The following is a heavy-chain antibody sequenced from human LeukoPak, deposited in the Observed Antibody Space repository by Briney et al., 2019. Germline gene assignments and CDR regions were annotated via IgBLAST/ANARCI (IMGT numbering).Heavy chain of an antibody. Sequence: PGGSLGLSCAASGFTFGDYTMHWVRQAPGKGLEWVSLISWDGVSTHYADSVKGRFTISRDNNKNSLYLQMNGLRTEDTALYYCAKGRSGWYVLDYWGQGTLVTVSS. CDR2: ISWDGVST. CDR3: AKGRSGWYVLDY. V-gene: IGHV3-43*01. J-gene: IGHJ4*02. CDR1: GFTFGDYT. D-gene: IGHD6-19*01.